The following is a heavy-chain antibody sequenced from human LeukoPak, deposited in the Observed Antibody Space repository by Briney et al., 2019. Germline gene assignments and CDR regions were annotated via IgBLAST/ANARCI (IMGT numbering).Heavy chain of an antibody. CDR3: ARDLSYGRLSVDY. Sequence: ASVKVSCKASGYTFTGYYIHWVRQAPGQGLEWMGWIHPNSGDTNYAQKFQGRVTMTRDTSISTAYMELSRLRSDDTAVYYCARDLSYGRLSVDYWGQGTLVTVSS. CDR1: GYTFTGYY. D-gene: IGHD5-18*01. V-gene: IGHV1-2*02. J-gene: IGHJ4*02. CDR2: IHPNSGDT.